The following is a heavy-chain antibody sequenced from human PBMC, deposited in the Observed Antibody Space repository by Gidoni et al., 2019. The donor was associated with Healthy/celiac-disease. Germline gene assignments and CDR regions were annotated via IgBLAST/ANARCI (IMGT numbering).Heavy chain of an antibody. D-gene: IGHD2-15*01. V-gene: IGHV2-5*02. Sequence: QITLKESGPTLVKPTQTLTLTCTFSGFSLSTSGVGVGWIRQPPGKALEWLALIYWDDDKRYSPSLKSRLTITKDTSKNQVVLTMTNMDPVDTATYYCAHIELGYCSGGSCYSRWSTYYYGMDVWGQGTTVTVSS. CDR2: IYWDDDK. CDR1: GFSLSTSGVG. CDR3: AHIELGYCSGGSCYSRWSTYYYGMDV. J-gene: IGHJ6*02.